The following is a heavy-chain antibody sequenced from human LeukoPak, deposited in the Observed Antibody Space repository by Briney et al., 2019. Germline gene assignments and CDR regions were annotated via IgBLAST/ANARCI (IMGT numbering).Heavy chain of an antibody. V-gene: IGHV1-3*01. J-gene: IGHJ5*02. Sequence: ASVKVSCKASGYTFTSYAMHWVRQAPGQRLEWMGWINAGNGNTKYSQKFQGRVTITRDTSASTAYMELSSLRSEDTAVYYCARDRVITMVRGAQGNWFDPWGQRTLVTVSS. CDR1: GYTFTSYA. CDR2: INAGNGNT. D-gene: IGHD3-10*01. CDR3: ARDRVITMVRGAQGNWFDP.